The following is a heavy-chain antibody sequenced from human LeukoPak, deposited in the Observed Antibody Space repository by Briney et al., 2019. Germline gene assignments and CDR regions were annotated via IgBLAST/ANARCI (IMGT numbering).Heavy chain of an antibody. Sequence: PGGSLRLSCAASGFTFSSYGMHWVRQAPGKGLEWVAVISTDGNDKYYADSVKGRFTISRDNSKSTLYLQMNSLRAEDAAVYYCAKDRTRRGADYCFDYWGQGTLVTVSS. D-gene: IGHD3-10*01. CDR3: AKDRTRRGADYCFDY. V-gene: IGHV3-30*18. CDR2: ISTDGNDK. J-gene: IGHJ4*02. CDR1: GFTFSSYG.